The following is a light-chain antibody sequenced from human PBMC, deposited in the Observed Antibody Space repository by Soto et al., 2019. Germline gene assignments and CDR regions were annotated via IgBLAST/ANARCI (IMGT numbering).Light chain of an antibody. CDR3: GTWDSSLSAGV. Sequence: QSVLTQPPSVSGAPGQRVTISCTGSSSNIGAGSDVHWYQQLPGTAPKLLIYANTNRPSGVPDRFSGSKSGTSASLAITGLQAEDEADYYCGTWDSSLSAGVFGTGTKVTVL. CDR1: SSNIGAGSD. V-gene: IGLV1-40*01. CDR2: ANT. J-gene: IGLJ1*01.